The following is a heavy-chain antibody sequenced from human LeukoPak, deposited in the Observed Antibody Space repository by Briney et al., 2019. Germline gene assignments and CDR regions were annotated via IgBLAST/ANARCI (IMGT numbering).Heavy chain of an antibody. J-gene: IGHJ6*03. D-gene: IGHD6-13*01. CDR3: ARCGGIAAAGKGYYYYYYYMDV. V-gene: IGHV3-66*01. CDR2: IYSGGST. CDR1: GFSFTTYW. Sequence: GGSLRLSCAASGFSFTTYWMSWVRQAPGKGLEWVSVIYSGGSTYYADSVKGRFTISRDNSKNTLYLQMNSLRAEDTAVYYCARCGGIAAAGKGYYYYYYYMDVWGKGTTVTISS.